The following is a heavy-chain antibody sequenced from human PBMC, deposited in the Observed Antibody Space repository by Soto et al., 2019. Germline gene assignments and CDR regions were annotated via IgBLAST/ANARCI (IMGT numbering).Heavy chain of an antibody. CDR3: ARRDPGTSVDY. CDR1: GGSFTSNNW. Sequence: SETLSLTCAVSGGSFTSNNWWTWVRQPPGQGLEWIGEIYRTGSTNYNPSLKSRVTISLDKSENQFSLKVTSLTASDTAVYYCARRDPGTSVDYWGQGNMVTVSS. CDR2: IYRTGST. V-gene: IGHV4-4*02. D-gene: IGHD1-7*01. J-gene: IGHJ4*02.